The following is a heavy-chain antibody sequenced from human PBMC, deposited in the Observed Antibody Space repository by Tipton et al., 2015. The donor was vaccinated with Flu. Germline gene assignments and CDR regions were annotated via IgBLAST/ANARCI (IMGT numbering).Heavy chain of an antibody. D-gene: IGHD4-17*01. CDR3: ARDTVTTFSLDSSYYGMDV. Sequence: SLRLSCAASGFTVSSNYMSWVRQAPGKGLEWVSVIYSGGSTYNADSVKGRFTISRDNSKNTLYLQMNSLRAEDTAVYYCARDTVTTFSLDSSYYGMDVWGQGTTVTVSS. CDR1: GFTVSSNY. CDR2: IYSGGST. V-gene: IGHV3-66*01. J-gene: IGHJ6*02.